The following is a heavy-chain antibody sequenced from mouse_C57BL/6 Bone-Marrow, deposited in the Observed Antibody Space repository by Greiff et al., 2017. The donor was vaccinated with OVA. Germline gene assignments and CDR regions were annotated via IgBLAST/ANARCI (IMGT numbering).Heavy chain of an antibody. CDR2: ISSGGSYT. V-gene: IGHV5-6*01. J-gene: IGHJ2*01. Sequence: EVQRVESGGDLVKPGGSLKLSCAASGFTFSSYGMSWVRQTPDKRLEWVATISSGGSYTYYPDSVKGRFTISRDNAKNTLYLQMSSLKSEDTAMYYCARQMVTTRGPDYWGQGTTLTVSS. D-gene: IGHD2-2*01. CDR3: ARQMVTTRGPDY. CDR1: GFTFSSYG.